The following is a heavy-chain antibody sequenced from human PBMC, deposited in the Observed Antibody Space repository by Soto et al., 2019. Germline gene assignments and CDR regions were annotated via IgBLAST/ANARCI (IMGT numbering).Heavy chain of an antibody. CDR1: GYSFTSYW. V-gene: IGHV5-51*01. J-gene: IGHJ6*02. Sequence: GESLKISCKGSGYSFTSYWIVWVRQMPGKGLEWMGIIYPGDSDTRYSPSFQGQVTISADKSISTAYLQWSSLKASDTAMYYCAGGGVRGVITRTRDYYGMDVWGQGTTVT. D-gene: IGHD3-10*01. CDR3: AGGGVRGVITRTRDYYGMDV. CDR2: IYPGDSDT.